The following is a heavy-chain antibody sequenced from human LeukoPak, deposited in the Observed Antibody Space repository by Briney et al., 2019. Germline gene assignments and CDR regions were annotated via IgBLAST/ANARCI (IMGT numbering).Heavy chain of an antibody. CDR1: GDSVSSNSAA. CDR3: ARGPVTMIAGLFDP. D-gene: IGHD3-22*01. CDR2: AYYRSKWYH. V-gene: IGHV6-1*01. Sequence: SRTLSLTCAISGDSVSSNSAAWNWIRQSPSRGLEWLGMAYYRSKWYHDYAVSVKSRVTINPDTSKNQFSLQLNSVTPEDTAVYYCARGPVTMIAGLFDPWGQGTLVTVCS. J-gene: IGHJ5*02.